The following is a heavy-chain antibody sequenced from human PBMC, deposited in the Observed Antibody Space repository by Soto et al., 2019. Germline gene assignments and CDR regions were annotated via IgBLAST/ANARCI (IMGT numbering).Heavy chain of an antibody. V-gene: IGHV3-11*01. CDR3: ARDVGPGSTDY. CDR1: GFSFSDYY. J-gene: IGHJ4*02. Sequence: QVQLVESGGGLVKPGGSVRLSCTASGFSFSDYYMSWIRQAPGKGLEWLSYISSGGRYIKYADSVKGRFTISRDNDKNSLYLQIYSLRAEDTAVYYCARDVGPGSTDYWGQGTLVTVSS. CDR2: ISSGGRYI.